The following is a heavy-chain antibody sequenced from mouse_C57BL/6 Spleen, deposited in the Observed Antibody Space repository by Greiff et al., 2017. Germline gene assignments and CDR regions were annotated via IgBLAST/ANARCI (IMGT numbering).Heavy chain of an antibody. V-gene: IGHV1-52*01. CDR2: IDPSDSET. Sequence: QVQLQQPGAELVRPGSSVKLSCKASGSTFTSYWMHWVKQRPIQGLEGIGNIDPSDSETHYNQKFTDKATLTVDKSSSTAYMQLSSLTSEDSAVYYCARVGQLRLGYYFDYWGQGTTLTVSS. CDR1: GSTFTSYW. J-gene: IGHJ2*01. CDR3: ARVGQLRLGYYFDY. D-gene: IGHD3-2*02.